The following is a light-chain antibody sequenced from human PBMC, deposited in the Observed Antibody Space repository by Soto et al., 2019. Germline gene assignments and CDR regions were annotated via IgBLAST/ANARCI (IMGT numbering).Light chain of an antibody. CDR3: LLYYSGVRV. J-gene: IGLJ3*02. CDR1: AVAVTSAHF. Sequence: QAVVTQEPSLTVSPGGTVTVSCGSSAVAVTSAHFPYWFQQKHGQAPRTLIYDTNNRDSWAPARFSGSLVGGKAALTLSGAQPEDEADYYCLLYYSGVRVFGGGTQLTGL. V-gene: IGLV7-46*01. CDR2: DTN.